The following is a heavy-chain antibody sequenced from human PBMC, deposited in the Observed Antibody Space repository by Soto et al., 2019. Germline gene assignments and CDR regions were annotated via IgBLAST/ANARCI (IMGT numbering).Heavy chain of an antibody. CDR2: IFYSGST. Sequence: SETLSLTCTVSGGSISSSSYYWGWIRQPPGKGLEWIGSIFYSGSTYYNPSLKSRVTISVDTSKNQFSLKLSSVTAADTAVYYCARHLTYCSAGSCYSDFPYYGMDLGGQGTTASVAS. D-gene: IGHD2-15*01. J-gene: IGHJ6*02. CDR3: ARHLTYCSAGSCYSDFPYYGMDL. CDR1: GGSISSSSYY. V-gene: IGHV4-39*01.